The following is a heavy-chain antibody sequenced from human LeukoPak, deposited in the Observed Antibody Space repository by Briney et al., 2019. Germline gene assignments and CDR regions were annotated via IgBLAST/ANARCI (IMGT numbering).Heavy chain of an antibody. CDR3: ARHYYGSGSYQRYFDY. Sequence: KPSETLSLTCTVSGGSISSYFWSWIRQPPGKGLEWIGYIYYSGSTNYNPSLKSRVTISVDTSKNQFSLKLSSVTAADTAVYYCARHYYGSGSYQRYFDYWGQGTLVTVSS. D-gene: IGHD3-10*01. J-gene: IGHJ4*02. CDR2: IYYSGST. CDR1: GGSISSYF. V-gene: IGHV4-59*08.